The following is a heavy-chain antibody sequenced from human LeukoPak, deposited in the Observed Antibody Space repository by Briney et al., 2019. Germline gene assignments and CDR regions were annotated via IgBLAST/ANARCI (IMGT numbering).Heavy chain of an antibody. CDR3: ARGHDFWSGYWAHSDY. J-gene: IGHJ4*02. CDR2: ISSNCGST. Sequence: QTGGPVRLFCAASGFTFSSYAMHWVRQAPGRGLEYLSAISSNCGSTLYGNSEKPIFNISRHSSKNTVYLKMGSLRGKDMAVYYCARGHDFWSGYWAHSDYWGQGTLVTVSS. CDR1: GFTFSSYA. D-gene: IGHD3-3*01. V-gene: IGHV3-64*01.